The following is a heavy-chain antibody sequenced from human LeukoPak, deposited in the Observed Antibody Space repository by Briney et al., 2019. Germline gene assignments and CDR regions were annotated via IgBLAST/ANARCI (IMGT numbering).Heavy chain of an antibody. CDR3: AKGSDPFRWFGEFNVKLPRPIRHYYFDS. J-gene: IGHJ4*02. Sequence: SETLSLTCTVSGGSISSGSHYWSWIRQPAGKGLEWIGRIYTSGSTNYNPSLKSRATISVDTSKNQFSLKLSSVTAADTAVYFCAKGSDPFRWFGEFNVKLPRPIRHYYFDSWGQGTLVTVSS. CDR1: GGSISSGSHY. CDR2: IYTSGST. D-gene: IGHD3-10*01. V-gene: IGHV4-61*02.